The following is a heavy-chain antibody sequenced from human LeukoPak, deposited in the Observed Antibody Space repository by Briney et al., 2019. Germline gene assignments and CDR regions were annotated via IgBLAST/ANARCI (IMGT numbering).Heavy chain of an antibody. V-gene: IGHV3-23*01. CDR2: ISGDGHRT. CDR1: GFTFSSYA. Sequence: GGSLRLSCAASGFTFSSYAMSWVRQAPGKGLEWVSGISGDGHRTYYAGSVKGRFTISRDNSKNTLSLQMNSLRAEDTAVYYCAKVNWCSATCADAWGQGTLVTVSS. D-gene: IGHD2-2*01. CDR3: AKVNWCSATCADA. J-gene: IGHJ4*02.